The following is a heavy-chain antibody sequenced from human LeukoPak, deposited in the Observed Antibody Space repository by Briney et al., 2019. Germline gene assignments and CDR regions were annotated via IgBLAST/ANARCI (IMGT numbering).Heavy chain of an antibody. J-gene: IGHJ4*02. V-gene: IGHV4-34*01. CDR1: GGSFSGYY. D-gene: IGHD1-26*01. Sequence: SETLSLTCAVYGGSFSGYYWSWIRQPPGKGLEWIGEINHSGSTNYNPSLKSRVTISVDTSKNQSSLKLSPVTAADTAVYYCASWEPPVDYWGQGTLVTVSS. CDR2: INHSGST. CDR3: ASWEPPVDY.